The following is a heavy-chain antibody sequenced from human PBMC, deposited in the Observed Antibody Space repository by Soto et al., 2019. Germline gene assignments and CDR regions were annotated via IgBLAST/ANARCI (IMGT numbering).Heavy chain of an antibody. J-gene: IGHJ4*02. Sequence: QVQLQQWGAGLLKPSETLSLTCAVYGGSFSGYYWSWIRQPPGKGLEWIGEINHSGSTNYNPSLKSRVTISVDTSKNQFSLKLSSVTAADTAVYYCARGIAAQYWGQGTLVTVSS. D-gene: IGHD6-6*01. CDR1: GGSFSGYY. CDR3: ARGIAAQY. CDR2: INHSGST. V-gene: IGHV4-34*01.